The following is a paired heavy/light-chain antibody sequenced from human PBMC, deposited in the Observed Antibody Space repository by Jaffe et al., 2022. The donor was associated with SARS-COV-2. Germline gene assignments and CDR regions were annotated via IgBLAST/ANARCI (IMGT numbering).Heavy chain of an antibody. CDR1: GFTFSDYW. CDR3: VRGRYADSS. D-gene: IGHD2-2*01. Sequence: EIELEESGGGLVQPGGSLRLSCAASGFTFSDYWMTWVRQAPGKGLEWVASIKQDGSEKYCVDSVKGRFTISRDNAKNSLYLQMNSLRVEDTALYYCVRGRYADSSWGQGTLVTVSS. CDR2: IKQDGSEK. V-gene: IGHV3-7*03. J-gene: IGHJ4*02.
Light chain of an antibody. CDR2: GAS. CDR1: QSVSSG. Sequence: EIVMTQSPATLSVSPGQRATLSCRASQSVSSGLAWYQQKPGQAPRLLIHGASTRATGIPARFSGSGSGTEFTLTISSLQSEDFAVYYCQQYNNWPPSTFGQGTKLEIK. V-gene: IGKV3-15*01. J-gene: IGKJ2*01. CDR3: QQYNNWPPST.